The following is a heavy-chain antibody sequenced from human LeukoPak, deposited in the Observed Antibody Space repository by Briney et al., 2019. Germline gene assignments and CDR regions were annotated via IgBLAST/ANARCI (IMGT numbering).Heavy chain of an antibody. V-gene: IGHV3-23*01. Sequence: GESLRLSCAASGFTFSTYDLSWVRQAPGKRLEWVSSIRGSDGSTYYADSVKGRFAISRDNSKNTLYLQMNSLRAEDTATYFCAKDVYGDYGGLDYWGQGTLVTVSS. D-gene: IGHD4-17*01. J-gene: IGHJ4*02. CDR3: AKDVYGDYGGLDY. CDR2: IRGSDGST. CDR1: GFTFSTYD.